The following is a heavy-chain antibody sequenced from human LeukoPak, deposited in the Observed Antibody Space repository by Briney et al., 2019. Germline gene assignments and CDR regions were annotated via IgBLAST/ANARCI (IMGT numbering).Heavy chain of an antibody. Sequence: SETLSLTCTVSGGSISSGSYFWSWIRQPAGKGLEWIGRIYTSGSTNYNPSLKSRVTMSVDTSKNQFSLKLSSVTAADTAVYYCARMGYFDLNWFDPWGQGTLVTVSS. CDR1: GGSISSGSYF. CDR3: ARMGYFDLNWFDP. J-gene: IGHJ5*02. V-gene: IGHV4-61*02. D-gene: IGHD3-9*01. CDR2: IYTSGST.